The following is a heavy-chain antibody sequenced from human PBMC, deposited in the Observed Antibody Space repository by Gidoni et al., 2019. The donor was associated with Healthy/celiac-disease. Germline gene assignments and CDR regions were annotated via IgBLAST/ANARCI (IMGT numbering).Heavy chain of an antibody. V-gene: IGHV1-69*04. CDR1: GGTFSSYA. CDR2: IIPILGIA. J-gene: IGHJ4*02. D-gene: IGHD3-22*01. Sequence: QVQLVQSGAEVKKPGSSVKVSCKASGGTFSSYAISWVRQAPGQGLEWMGRIIPILGIANYAQKFQGRVTITADKSTSTAYMELSSLRSEDTAVYYCARRLYDSSGYYWDPFDYWGQGTLVTVSS. CDR3: ARRLYDSSGYYWDPFDY.